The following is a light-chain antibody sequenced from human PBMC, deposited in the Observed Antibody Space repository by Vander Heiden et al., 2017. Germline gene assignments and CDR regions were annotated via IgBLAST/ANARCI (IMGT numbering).Light chain of an antibody. V-gene: IGLV3-21*03. J-gene: IGLJ3*02. Sequence: SSVLPPPTSVSVAPGKTARITCGGNNIGSKSVNWYQQKPGQAPVLVVYDDSDRPSGIPERFSGSNSGNTATLTISRVEAGDEADYYCQVWDSSSDHWVFGGGTKLTVL. CDR1: NIGSKS. CDR2: DDS. CDR3: QVWDSSSDHWV.